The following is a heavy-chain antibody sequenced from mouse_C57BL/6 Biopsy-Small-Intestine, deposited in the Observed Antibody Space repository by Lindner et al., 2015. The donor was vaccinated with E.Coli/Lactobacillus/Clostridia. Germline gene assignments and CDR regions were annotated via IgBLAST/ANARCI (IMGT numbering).Heavy chain of an antibody. CDR2: TNPYNDGT. J-gene: IGHJ2*01. Sequence: VQLQESGPELVKPGASVKMSCKASGYTFTSYVMHWVKQKPGQGLEWIGYTNPYNDGTKYNEKFKGKATLTSDKSSSTAYMELSSLTSEDSAVYYCARDGYGDYLYFDYWGQGTTLTVSS. CDR3: ARDGYGDYLYFDY. D-gene: IGHD2-13*01. CDR1: GYTFTSYV. V-gene: IGHV1-14*01.